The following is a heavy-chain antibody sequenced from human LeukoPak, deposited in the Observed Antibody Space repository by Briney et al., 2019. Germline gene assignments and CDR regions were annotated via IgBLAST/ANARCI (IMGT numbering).Heavy chain of an antibody. CDR1: GYTFSSCG. J-gene: IGHJ4*02. CDR2: INAYNGNT. V-gene: IGHV1-18*01. Sequence: ASVKVSCKASGYTFSSCGFSWVRQAPGQGLEWMGWINAYNGNTNYAQNLQGRVTMTTDTSTSTAYMELRSLRSDDTAVYYCARDSGMVRGTVDYWGQGTLVTVSS. D-gene: IGHD3-10*01. CDR3: ARDSGMVRGTVDY.